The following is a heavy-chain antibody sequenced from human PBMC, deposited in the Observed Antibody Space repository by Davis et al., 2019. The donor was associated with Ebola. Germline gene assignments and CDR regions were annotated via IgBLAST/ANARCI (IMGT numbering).Heavy chain of an antibody. CDR3: ARGTGLVSDY. V-gene: IGHV4-34*01. J-gene: IGHJ4*02. Sequence: MPSETLSLTCAVYGGSFSGYYWSWIRQPPGKGLEWIGEINHSGSTNYNPSLKSRVTISVDTSKNQFSLMLTSVTAADTAVYYCARGTGLVSDYWGQGTLVTVSS. CDR2: INHSGST. D-gene: IGHD3-9*01. CDR1: GGSFSGYY.